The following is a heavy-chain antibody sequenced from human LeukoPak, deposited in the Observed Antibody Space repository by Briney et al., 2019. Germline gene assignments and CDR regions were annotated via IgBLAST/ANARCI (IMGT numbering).Heavy chain of an antibody. V-gene: IGHV4-30-2*01. J-gene: IGHJ4*02. CDR1: GGSINSGGSS. CDR3: ASPFYCNSTTCYDS. D-gene: IGHD2-2*01. CDR2: IYLSGST. Sequence: SETLSLTCTVSGGSINSGGSSWNWIRQPPGKGLEWIGHIYLSGSTFYDPSLKTRVTISLDRSKNQFSLKLTSVTAADTAVYYCASPFYCNSTTCYDSWGQGTLVTVSS.